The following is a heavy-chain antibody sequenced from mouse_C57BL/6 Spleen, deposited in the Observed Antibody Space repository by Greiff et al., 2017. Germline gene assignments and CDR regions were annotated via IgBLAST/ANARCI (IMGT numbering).Heavy chain of an antibody. CDR3: TSSWLDHAMDY. Sequence: EVQLQQSGAELVRPGASVKLSCTASGFNIKDYYMHWVKQRPEQGLEWIGRIDPEDGDTEYASKFQGKATMTADTSSNTAYLQLSSLTSEDTAVYYCTSSWLDHAMDYWGQGTSVTVSS. CDR2: IDPEDGDT. J-gene: IGHJ4*01. CDR1: GFNIKDYY. V-gene: IGHV14-1*01. D-gene: IGHD2-2*01.